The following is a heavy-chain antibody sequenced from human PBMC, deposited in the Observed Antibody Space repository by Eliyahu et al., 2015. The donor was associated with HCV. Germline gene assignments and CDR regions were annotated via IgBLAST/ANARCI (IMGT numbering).Heavy chain of an antibody. CDR1: GDSITSHNW. D-gene: IGHD1/OR15-1a*01. CDR2: IYHAGNT. CDR3: GREPSGPTEVGIWFDS. V-gene: IGHV4-4*02. Sequence: LVKPSGTLSLTCAVSGDSITSHNWWSWVRQPPGKGLEWIGQIYHAGNTMYNPSLKSRVTISLDTSKNQFSLNLGSVTAPDPAIYYCGREPSGPTEVGIWFDSWGQGTLVTVSS. J-gene: IGHJ5*01.